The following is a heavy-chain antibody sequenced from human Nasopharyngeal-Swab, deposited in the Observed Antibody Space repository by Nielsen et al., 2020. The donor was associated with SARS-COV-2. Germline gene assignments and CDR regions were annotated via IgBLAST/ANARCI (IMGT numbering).Heavy chain of an antibody. CDR2: SRVKANSYTA. J-gene: IGHJ4*02. Sequence: GVLRLSCVASGFTLADYYMDWVRQAPGKGLEWLGHSRVKANSYTAEYAASVTGRFTFSREESKNVLYLQMNSLKTEDTAVYYCARVGICNNDWCGSYDSWGQGTLVTVSS. V-gene: IGHV3-72*01. D-gene: IGHD3-9*01. CDR1: GFTLADYY. CDR3: ARVGICNNDWCGSYDS.